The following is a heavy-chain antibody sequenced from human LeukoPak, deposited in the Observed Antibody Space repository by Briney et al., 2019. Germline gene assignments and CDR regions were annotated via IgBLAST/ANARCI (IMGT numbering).Heavy chain of an antibody. D-gene: IGHD3-22*01. J-gene: IGHJ4*02. CDR2: FDPEDGET. Sequence: GASVTVSCKVSGYTLTELSIHWVRQAPGKALEWVGGFDPEDGETIYAQKFQGRVTMTEDTSTDTAYMELSSLRSEDTAVYSCATVKLGSGYYYPLDYWGQGTLVTVSS. CDR3: ATVKLGSGYYYPLDY. V-gene: IGHV1-24*01. CDR1: GYTLTELS.